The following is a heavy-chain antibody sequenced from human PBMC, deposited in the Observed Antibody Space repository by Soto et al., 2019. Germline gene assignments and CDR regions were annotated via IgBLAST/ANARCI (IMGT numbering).Heavy chain of an antibody. CDR3: ASLAVTTASYYGMDV. D-gene: IGHD4-4*01. CDR1: GYSFTSYW. CDR2: IDPSDSYT. J-gene: IGHJ6*02. Sequence: GESLKISCKASGYSFTSYWISWVRQMPGKGLEWMGRIDPSDSYTNYSPSFQGHVTISADKSISTAYLQWSSLKASDTAMYYCASLAVTTASYYGMDVWGQGTTVTVSS. V-gene: IGHV5-10-1*01.